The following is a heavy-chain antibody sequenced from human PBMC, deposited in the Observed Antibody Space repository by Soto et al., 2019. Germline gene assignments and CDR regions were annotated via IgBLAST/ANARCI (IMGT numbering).Heavy chain of an antibody. D-gene: IGHD1-7*01. V-gene: IGHV3-30*18. CDR2: ISYDGSNK. J-gene: IGHJ4*02. Sequence: GGSLRLSCAASGFTFSSYGMHWVRQAPGKGLEWVAVISYDGSNKYYADSVKGRFTISRDNSKNTLYLQMNSLRAEDTAVYYCAKAGGASTGTTFYWGQGTLVTVSS. CDR1: GFTFSSYG. CDR3: AKAGGASTGTTFY.